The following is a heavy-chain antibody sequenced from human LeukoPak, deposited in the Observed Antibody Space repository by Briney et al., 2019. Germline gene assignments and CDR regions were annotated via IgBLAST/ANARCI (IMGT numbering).Heavy chain of an antibody. V-gene: IGHV3-11*04. Sequence: GGSLRLSCAASGFTFSDYYMSWIRQAPGKGLEWVSYISSSGSTIYYADSVKGRFTISRDNSKNTLYLQMNSLRAEDTAVYYCARAGAARHTYYYYYGMDVWGQGTTVTVSS. CDR3: ARAGAARHTYYYYYGMDV. CDR1: GFTFSDYY. J-gene: IGHJ6*02. CDR2: ISSSGSTI. D-gene: IGHD2-15*01.